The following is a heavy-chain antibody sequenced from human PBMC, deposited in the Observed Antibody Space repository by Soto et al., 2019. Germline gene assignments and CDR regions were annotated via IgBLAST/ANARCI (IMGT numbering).Heavy chain of an antibody. CDR3: AKDRPLRYFDWLPLDV. Sequence: GGSLRLCCAASGFTFSSYAMHWVRQAPGKGLEWVAVISYDGSNKYYADSVKGRFTISRDNSKNTLYLQMNSLRAEDTAVYYCAKDRPLRYFDWLPLDVWGQGTTVTVSS. J-gene: IGHJ6*02. V-gene: IGHV3-30-3*01. CDR2: ISYDGSNK. D-gene: IGHD3-9*01. CDR1: GFTFSSYA.